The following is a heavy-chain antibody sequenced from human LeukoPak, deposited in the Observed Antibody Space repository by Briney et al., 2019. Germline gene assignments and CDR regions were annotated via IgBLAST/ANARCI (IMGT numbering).Heavy chain of an antibody. Sequence: SETLSLTCTVSGGSISSSYWSWIRQPPGKELEWIGYIYSSGSTNYNPSLKSRLTISVDASKYQFSLMLSSVTAADTAVYYCARSGDTAMDYYYYYGMDVWGQGTTVTVSS. CDR1: GGSISSSY. CDR3: ARSGDTAMDYYYYYGMDV. J-gene: IGHJ6*02. D-gene: IGHD5-18*01. CDR2: IYSSGST. V-gene: IGHV4-59*01.